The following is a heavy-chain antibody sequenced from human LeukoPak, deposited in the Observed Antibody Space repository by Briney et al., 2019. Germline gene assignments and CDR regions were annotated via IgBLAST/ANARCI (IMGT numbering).Heavy chain of an antibody. J-gene: IGHJ4*02. CDR2: INHSGST. V-gene: IGHV4-34*01. D-gene: IGHD3-10*01. CDR1: GGSFSGYY. CDR3: ARGRSTMVRALDY. Sequence: PSETLSLTCAVYGGSFSGYYWSWIRQPPGKGLEWIGEINHSGSTNYNPSLKSRVIISVDTSKNQFSLKLSSVTAADTAVYYCARGRSTMVRALDYWGQGTLVTVSS.